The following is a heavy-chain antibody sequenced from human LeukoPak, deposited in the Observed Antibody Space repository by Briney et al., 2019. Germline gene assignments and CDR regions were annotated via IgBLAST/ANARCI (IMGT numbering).Heavy chain of an antibody. CDR3: ARGSDGSTLNWFDP. Sequence: PSETLSLTCSVSGGSISSNYWSWIRQPPGKGLEWIGYINYSGSTNHNPSLKSRVTISVDTSKNQFSLKVTSVTAADTGVYYCARGSDGSTLNWFDPWGQGTLVTVSS. D-gene: IGHD5-24*01. J-gene: IGHJ5*02. V-gene: IGHV4-59*01. CDR1: GGSISSNY. CDR2: INYSGST.